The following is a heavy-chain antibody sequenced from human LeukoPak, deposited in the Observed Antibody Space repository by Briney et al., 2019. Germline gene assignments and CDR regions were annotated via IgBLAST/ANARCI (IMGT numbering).Heavy chain of an antibody. CDR2: ISSSGSTK. J-gene: IGHJ6*04. CDR3: ARDREVRGDMDV. CDR1: GFTFSDYY. V-gene: IGHV3-11*04. D-gene: IGHD3-10*01. Sequence: PGGSLRLSCAASGFTFSDYYMSWIRQAPGKGLEWISYISSSGSTKYYADSVKGRFTISRDNAKTSLYLQMNSLRAEDTAVYYCARDREVRGDMDVWGKGTTVTVSS.